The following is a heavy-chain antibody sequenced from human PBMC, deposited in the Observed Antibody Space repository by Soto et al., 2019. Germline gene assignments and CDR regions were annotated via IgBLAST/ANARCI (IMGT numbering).Heavy chain of an antibody. J-gene: IGHJ5*02. CDR3: ARDHVVSRNWFDP. D-gene: IGHD2-21*01. Sequence: EVQLVESGGGLVQPGGSLRLSCAASGFTFSSYWMHWVRQAPGKGLVWVSRINSDGSSTSYADSVKGRFTISRGNAKNTLYLQMNSLRAEDTAVYYCARDHVVSRNWFDPWGQGTLVTVSS. CDR1: GFTFSSYW. V-gene: IGHV3-74*01. CDR2: INSDGSST.